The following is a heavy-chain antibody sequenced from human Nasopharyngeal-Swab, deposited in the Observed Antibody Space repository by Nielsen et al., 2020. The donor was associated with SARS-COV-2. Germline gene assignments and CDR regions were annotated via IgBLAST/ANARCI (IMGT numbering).Heavy chain of an antibody. D-gene: IGHD2-21*01. CDR1: GGTFSSYA. CDR2: IIIIFGTA. V-gene: IGHV1-69*13. J-gene: IGHJ6*02. CDR3: ARPAIAEPYYYFYGMDV. Sequence: SVKVSCKASGGTFSSYAISWVRQAPGQGLEWLGGIIIIFGTANYAQKFQGRVTITADDSTSTAYMELSSLRSEDTAVYYCARPAIAEPYYYFYGMDVWGQGTTVTVS.